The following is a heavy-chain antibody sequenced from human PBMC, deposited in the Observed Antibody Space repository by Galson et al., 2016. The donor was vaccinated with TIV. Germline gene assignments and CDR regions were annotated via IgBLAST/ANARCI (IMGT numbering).Heavy chain of an antibody. CDR1: GFTFDDYG. CDR3: ARGYRYGTENFHSHSYYFDL. V-gene: IGHV3-20*04. CDR2: INWDGGST. Sequence: SLRLSCAASGFTFDDYGMSWVRQVPGKGLEWVSGINWDGGSTSYVASVKGRFIISRDNAENSLYLQMNILRAEDAALYYCARGYRYGTENFHSHSYYFDLWGQGTLVAVSS. J-gene: IGHJ4*02. D-gene: IGHD3-10*01.